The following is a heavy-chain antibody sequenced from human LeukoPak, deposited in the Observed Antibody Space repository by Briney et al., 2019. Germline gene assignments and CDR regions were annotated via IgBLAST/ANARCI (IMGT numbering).Heavy chain of an antibody. CDR1: GFTVSSNY. V-gene: IGHV3-53*01. CDR2: IYSGGST. Sequence: GGSLRLSCAASGFTVSSNYMSWVRQAPGKGLEWVPVIYSGGSTYYADSVKGRFTISRDNSKNTLYLQMNSLRAEDTAVYYCARELEYCSSTSCSYFDYWGQGTLVTVSS. CDR3: ARELEYCSSTSCSYFDY. J-gene: IGHJ4*02. D-gene: IGHD2-2*01.